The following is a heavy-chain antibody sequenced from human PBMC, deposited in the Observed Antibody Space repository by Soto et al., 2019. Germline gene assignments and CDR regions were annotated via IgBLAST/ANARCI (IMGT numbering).Heavy chain of an antibody. D-gene: IGHD1-26*01. CDR2: INPSGGST. J-gene: IGHJ5*02. Sequence: QVHLVQSGAEVKEPGASVRVSCKASGYTFTSYYIHWVRQAPGQGLEWMGIINPSGGSTSYAQRFQRRVTMTRDTSTSTVYMDLSSLKSEDTAVYYCAKGSSGSYLNWFDPWGQGTLVTVSS. V-gene: IGHV1-46*01. CDR3: AKGSSGSYLNWFDP. CDR1: GYTFTSYY.